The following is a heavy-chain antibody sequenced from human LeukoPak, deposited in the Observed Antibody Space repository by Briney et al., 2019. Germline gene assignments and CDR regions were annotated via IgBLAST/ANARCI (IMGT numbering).Heavy chain of an antibody. CDR2: ISGSGGST. Sequence: GGSLRLSCAASGFTFSSYAMSWVRQAPGKGLEWVSAISGSGGSTYYADSVKGRFTISRDNSKNSLYLQMNSLRAEDTAVYYCAKRTQYSSSWYYFDYWGQGTLVTVSS. J-gene: IGHJ4*02. D-gene: IGHD6-13*01. V-gene: IGHV3-23*01. CDR1: GFTFSSYA. CDR3: AKRTQYSSSWYYFDY.